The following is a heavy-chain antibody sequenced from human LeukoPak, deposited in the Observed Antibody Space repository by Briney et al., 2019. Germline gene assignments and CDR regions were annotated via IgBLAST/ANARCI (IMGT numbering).Heavy chain of an antibody. CDR3: AKDWIQYNRVFDCFDS. CDR1: GFPFETNA. CDR2: IGNTET. Sequence: PGGSLRLSCATSGFPFETNAMSWVRQAPGKGLEWVATIGNTETFYADSVTGRFTISRDNSKNTVNLQMNRLRVEDTAIYYCAKDWIQYNRVFDCFDSSGQGTLVTVFS. J-gene: IGHJ4*02. V-gene: IGHV3-23*01. D-gene: IGHD1-1*01.